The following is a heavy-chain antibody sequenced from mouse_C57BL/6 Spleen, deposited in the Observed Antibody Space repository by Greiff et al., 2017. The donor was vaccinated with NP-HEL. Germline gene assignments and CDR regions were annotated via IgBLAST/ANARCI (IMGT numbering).Heavy chain of an antibody. J-gene: IGHJ3*01. V-gene: IGHV3-6*01. CDR3: ARGDYYSPLFAY. CDR2: ISYDGSN. Sequence: EVKLQESGPGLVKPSQSLSLTCSVTGYSITSGYYWNWIRQFPGNKLEWMGYISYDGSNNYNPSLKNRISITRDTSKNQFFLKLNSVTTEDTATYYCARGDYYSPLFAYWGQGTLVTVSA. CDR1: GYSITSGYY. D-gene: IGHD2-12*01.